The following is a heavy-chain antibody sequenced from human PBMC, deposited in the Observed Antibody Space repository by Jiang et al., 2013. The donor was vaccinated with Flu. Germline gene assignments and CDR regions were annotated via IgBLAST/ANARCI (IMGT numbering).Heavy chain of an antibody. D-gene: IGHD1-1*01. CDR2: ISGSSTYI. CDR3: ATSGGVHLPPGD. Sequence: VQLVESGGGLVKPGGSLKLSCAASGFSINFYYMNWVRQAPGKGLEWVSTISGSSTYIWYGDSVKGRFTVSRDNAKNSVYLQMNGLRVEDTGVYYCATSGGVHLPPGDWGQGTLVAVSS. CDR1: GFSINFYY. J-gene: IGHJ4*02. V-gene: IGHV3-21*01.